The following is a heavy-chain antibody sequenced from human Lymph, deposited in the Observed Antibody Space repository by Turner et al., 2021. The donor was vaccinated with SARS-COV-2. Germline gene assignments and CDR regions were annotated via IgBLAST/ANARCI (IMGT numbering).Heavy chain of an antibody. V-gene: IGHV1-69*10. CDR1: GGTFSSYA. D-gene: IGHD1-20*01. CDR2: FIPMLAIA. CDR3: ARDVTGPLGY. J-gene: IGHJ4*02. Sequence: QFQLVQSGAEVNKPGSSVKVSCKASGGTFSSYAISWVRQAPGQGLEGMGGFIPMLAIANYAQKCQGRVTITADKSKSTAYMEMSSLISEDTAVYYCARDVTGPLGYWGQGTLVTVSS.